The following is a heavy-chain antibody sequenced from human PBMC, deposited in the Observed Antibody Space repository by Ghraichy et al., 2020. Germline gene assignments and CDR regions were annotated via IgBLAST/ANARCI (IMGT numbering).Heavy chain of an antibody. V-gene: IGHV3-21*04. Sequence: GESLNISCIGSGFTFRSYGMKWVRQAPGKGLEWVASISRSSEYIHYADSVKGRFTVSRDNAKTSVYLQMNSLRAEDTAVYYCARDLNYYDTSGDFGLPFDYWGQGVLVTVSS. D-gene: IGHD3-22*01. CDR2: ISRSSEYI. CDR3: ARDLNYYDTSGDFGLPFDY. CDR1: GFTFRSYG. J-gene: IGHJ4*02.